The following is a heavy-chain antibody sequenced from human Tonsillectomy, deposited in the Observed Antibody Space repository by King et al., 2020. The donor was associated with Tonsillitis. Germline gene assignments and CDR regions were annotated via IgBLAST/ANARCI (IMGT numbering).Heavy chain of an antibody. CDR3: ARGSHHYDFWSGYYDY. V-gene: IGHV3-13*01. Sequence: QLVQSGGGLVQPGGSLRLSCAASGFTFSSYDMHWVRPATGKGLEWVSAIGTAGDTYYPGSVKGRFTISRENAKNSLYLQMNSLRAGDTAVYYCARGSHHYDFWSGYYDYWGQGTLVTVSS. CDR2: IGTAGDT. CDR1: GFTFSSYD. D-gene: IGHD3-3*01. J-gene: IGHJ4*02.